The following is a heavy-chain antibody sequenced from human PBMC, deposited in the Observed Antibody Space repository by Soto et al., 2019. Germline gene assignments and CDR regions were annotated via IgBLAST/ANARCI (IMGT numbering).Heavy chain of an antibody. CDR1: GYSFTSYW. CDR3: ARPWGSGSRWYYFDY. D-gene: IGHD6-19*01. Sequence: GGSLRLSCKGSGYSFTSYWIGWVRQMPGKGLEWMGIIYPGDSDTRYSPSFQGQVTISADKSISTAYLQWSSLKASDTAMYYCARPWGSGSRWYYFDYWGQGTLVTVSS. CDR2: IYPGDSDT. J-gene: IGHJ4*02. V-gene: IGHV5-51*01.